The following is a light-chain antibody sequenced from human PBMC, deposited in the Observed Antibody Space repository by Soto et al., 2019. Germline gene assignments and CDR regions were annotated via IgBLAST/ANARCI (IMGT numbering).Light chain of an antibody. J-gene: IGLJ2*01. CDR1: SSDVGGYNY. V-gene: IGLV2-14*03. CDR3: SSYTATSALV. CDR2: DVS. Sequence: QSVLTQPASVSGSPGQSITISCTGTSSDVGGYNYVSWYLQHPGKAPKLIIYDVSNRPSGVSNRFSGSKSGNTASLTISGLQAEDEADYYCSSYTATSALVFGGGTKLTVL.